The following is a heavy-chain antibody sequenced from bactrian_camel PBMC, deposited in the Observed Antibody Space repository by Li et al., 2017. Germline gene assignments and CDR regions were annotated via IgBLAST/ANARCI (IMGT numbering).Heavy chain of an antibody. J-gene: IGHJ4*01. CDR2: VDSDRTK. CDR1: GRALRAYC. V-gene: IGHV3S55*01. D-gene: IGHD5*01. Sequence: HVQLVESGGGSVQAGGSLRLSCAASGRALRAYCLGWLRQGPGKEREGLAVVDSDRTKIYADSVKGRFTISRDNAKNTLYLQLNSLKTEDTAMYYCAKAPYPPYNIEGQGTQVTVS.